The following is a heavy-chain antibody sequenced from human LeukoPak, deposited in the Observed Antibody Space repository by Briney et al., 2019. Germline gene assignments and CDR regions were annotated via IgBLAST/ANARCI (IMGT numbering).Heavy chain of an antibody. D-gene: IGHD2-15*01. CDR3: ARQVVAAATTFDY. Sequence: PSETLSLTCTVSGGSISSGSYYWTWLRQPAEKGLEWIGRIYSSGSTNYNPSLKSRVTISVDTSKNQFSLKVSSVTAADTAVYYCARQVVAAATTFDYGGQGTLVTVSS. V-gene: IGHV4-61*02. J-gene: IGHJ4*02. CDR2: IYSSGST. CDR1: GGSISSGSYY.